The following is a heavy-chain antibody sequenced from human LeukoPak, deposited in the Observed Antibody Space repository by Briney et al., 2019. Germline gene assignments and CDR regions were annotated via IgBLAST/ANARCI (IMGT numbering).Heavy chain of an antibody. V-gene: IGHV3-74*01. Sequence: GGSLRLSCAASGFTFSSYWMHWVRQAPGKGLMRVSRVNTDGSHTNYADSVKGRFTISRDNAKNALYLQTNSLRAEDTAIYYCARGDLTFWGFPHWGQGALVTASS. CDR2: VNTDGSHT. J-gene: IGHJ4*02. CDR1: GFTFSSYW. CDR3: ARGDLTFWGFPH. D-gene: IGHD7-27*01.